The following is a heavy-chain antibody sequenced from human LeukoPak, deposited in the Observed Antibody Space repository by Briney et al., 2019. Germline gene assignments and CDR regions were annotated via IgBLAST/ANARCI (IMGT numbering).Heavy chain of an antibody. J-gene: IGHJ5*02. V-gene: IGHV5-51*01. D-gene: IGHD1-7*01. CDR3: ARAIAPYKWDYVWFDP. Sequence: GESLKISCKGSGYSFSSSWIGWVRQMPGKGLEWMGMILPADSNARYSPPFQGQVTFSADKSISTVYLQWSSLKASDTAIYYCARAIAPYKWDYVWFDPWGQGTLVTVSS. CDR1: GYSFSSSW. CDR2: ILPADSNA.